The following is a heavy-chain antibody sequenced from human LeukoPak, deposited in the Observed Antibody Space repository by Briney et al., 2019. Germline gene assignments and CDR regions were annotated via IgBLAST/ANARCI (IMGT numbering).Heavy chain of an antibody. V-gene: IGHV3-23*01. J-gene: IGHJ3*02. CDR1: GFTFSTYA. CDR2: ISVSGAST. D-gene: IGHD1-26*01. CDR3: AKAGPYSGSYHGDAFDI. Sequence: PGGSLRLSCAASGFTFSTYAMSWVRQAPGKGLEWVSGISVSGASTFYADSVKGRITISRDNSKNTLYLQMNSLRAEDTAVYYCAKAGPYSGSYHGDAFDIWGQGTMVTVSS.